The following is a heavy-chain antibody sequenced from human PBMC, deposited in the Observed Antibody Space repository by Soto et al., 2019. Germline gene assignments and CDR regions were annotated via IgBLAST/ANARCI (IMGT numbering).Heavy chain of an antibody. CDR2: IYTSGST. CDR3: ARDPEGNCSSTSCYTVDY. J-gene: IGHJ4*02. D-gene: IGHD2-2*02. Sequence: SETLSLTCTVSGGSISSYYWSWIRQPAGKGLEWIGRIYTSGSTNYNPSLKSRVTMSVDTSKNQFSLKLSSVTAADTAVYYCARDPEGNCSSTSCYTVDYWGQGTLVTVSS. V-gene: IGHV4-4*07. CDR1: GGSISSYY.